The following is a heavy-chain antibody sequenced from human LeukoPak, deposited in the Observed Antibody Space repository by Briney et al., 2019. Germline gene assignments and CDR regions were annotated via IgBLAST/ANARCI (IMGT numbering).Heavy chain of an antibody. D-gene: IGHD2-15*01. CDR3: ARGLIADPSKGGSTYSYYFDY. J-gene: IGHJ4*02. Sequence: KPSETLSLTCTVSGGSISGYYWSWIRQPPGKGLEWIGYIHYSGETNYNPSLSSRVTIAMDTSKNQFSPNLRSVTAADTAVYYCARGLIADPSKGGSTYSYYFDYWGQGTLVTVSS. CDR2: IHYSGET. CDR1: GGSISGYY. V-gene: IGHV4-59*12.